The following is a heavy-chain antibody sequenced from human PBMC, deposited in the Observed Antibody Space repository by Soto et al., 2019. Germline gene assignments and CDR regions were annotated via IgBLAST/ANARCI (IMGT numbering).Heavy chain of an antibody. Sequence: LKISCKGSGYSFTSYWISWVRQMPGKGLEWMGRIDPSDSYTNYSPSFQGHVTISADKSISTAYLQWSSLKASDTAMYYCARLKDYYDSSGYYNREVDYWGQGTLVTVPQ. CDR3: ARLKDYYDSSGYYNREVDY. V-gene: IGHV5-10-1*01. CDR1: GYSFTSYW. D-gene: IGHD3-22*01. CDR2: IDPSDSYT. J-gene: IGHJ4*02.